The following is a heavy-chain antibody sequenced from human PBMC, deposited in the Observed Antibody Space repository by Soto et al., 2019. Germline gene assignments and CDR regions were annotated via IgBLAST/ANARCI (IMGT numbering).Heavy chain of an antibody. V-gene: IGHV3-23*01. Sequence: PGGSLRLSCAASGFRFSSHAMSWVRQAPGRGLEWVSAISGSGGSTYYADSVKGRFTISRDNSKNTLYLQMSSLRAEDTALYYWAKVLGDNTGSPVNNCFAPGGQGTLVTVPS. CDR1: GFRFSSHA. CDR3: AKVLGDNTGSPVNNCFAP. CDR2: ISGSGGST. J-gene: IGHJ5*02. D-gene: IGHD3-16*01.